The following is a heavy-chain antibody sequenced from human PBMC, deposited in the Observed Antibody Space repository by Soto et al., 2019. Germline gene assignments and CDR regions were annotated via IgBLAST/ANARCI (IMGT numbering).Heavy chain of an antibody. J-gene: IGHJ4*02. CDR2: INPSGGST. V-gene: IGHV1-46*01. D-gene: IGHD5-18*01. CDR3: ARGPDLIQFWPTPDEYFRFAY. CDR1: GYTFTSYY. Sequence: ASVKVSCKASGYTFTSYYMHWVRQAPGQGLEWMGIINPSGGSTSYAQRFQGRVTMTRDTSTSTVYMELSSLRSEDTAVYYCARGPDLIQFWPTPDEYFRFAYWGQGTLVTVSS.